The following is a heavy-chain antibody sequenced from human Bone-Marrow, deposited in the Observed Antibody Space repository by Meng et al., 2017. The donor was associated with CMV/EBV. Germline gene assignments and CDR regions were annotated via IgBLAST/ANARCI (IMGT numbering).Heavy chain of an antibody. CDR2: INPSGGST. D-gene: IGHD6-13*01. J-gene: IGHJ6*04. CDR1: GYTFTSYY. CDR3: ARDGIAAANYYYGMDA. Sequence: ASVKVSCKASGYTFTSYYMHWVRQAPGQGLEWMGIINPSGGSTSYAQKFQGRVTMTRDTSTSTVYMELSSLRSEDTAVYYCARDGIAAANYYYGMDAWGKGTMVTVSS. V-gene: IGHV1-46*01.